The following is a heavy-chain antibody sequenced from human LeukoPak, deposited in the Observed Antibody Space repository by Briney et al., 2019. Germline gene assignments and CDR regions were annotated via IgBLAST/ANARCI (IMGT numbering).Heavy chain of an antibody. J-gene: IGHJ4*02. V-gene: IGHV1-18*01. CDR2: ISAYNGNT. CDR1: GYTFTSYG. CDR3: ARYGVVRGVMGYSDY. D-gene: IGHD3-10*01. Sequence: ASVKVSCKASGYTFTSYGISWVRQAPGQGLEWMGWISAYNGNTNYAQKLQGRVTMTTDTSTSTAYMELRSLRSDDTAVYYCARYGVVRGVMGYSDYWGQGTLVTVSS.